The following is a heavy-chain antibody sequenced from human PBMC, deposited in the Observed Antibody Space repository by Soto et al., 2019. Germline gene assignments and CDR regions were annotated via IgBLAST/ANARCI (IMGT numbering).Heavy chain of an antibody. V-gene: IGHV3-23*01. Sequence: GGSLRLSCAASGFTFSSYAMSWVRQAPGKGLEWVSAISGSGGSTYYADSVKGRFTISRDNSKNTLYLQKNSLRAEDTAVYYCAENFWSGQRATYYYMDVWGKGTTVTFSS. D-gene: IGHD3-3*01. CDR2: ISGSGGST. CDR3: AENFWSGQRATYYYMDV. J-gene: IGHJ6*03. CDR1: GFTFSSYA.